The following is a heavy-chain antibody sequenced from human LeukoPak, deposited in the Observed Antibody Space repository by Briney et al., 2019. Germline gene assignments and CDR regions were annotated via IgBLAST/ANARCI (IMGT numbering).Heavy chain of an antibody. J-gene: IGHJ3*02. D-gene: IGHD2-15*01. Sequence: GGSLRLSCAASGFTFSNYAMSWVRQAPGKGLEWVSYISSSSSTIYYADSVKGRFTISRDNAKNSLYLQMNSLRDEDTAVYYCARDRSGGTHAFDIWGQGTMVTVSS. CDR1: GFTFSNYA. CDR2: ISSSSSTI. V-gene: IGHV3-48*02. CDR3: ARDRSGGTHAFDI.